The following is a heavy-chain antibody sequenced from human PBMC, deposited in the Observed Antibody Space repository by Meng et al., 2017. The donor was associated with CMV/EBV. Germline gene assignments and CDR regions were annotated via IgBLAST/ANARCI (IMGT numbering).Heavy chain of an antibody. CDR2: NSAYNGNT. J-gene: IGHJ4*02. CDR1: GYTFTSYG. Sequence: ASVKVSCKASGYTFTSYGISWVRQAPGQGLEWMGWNSAYNGNTNYAQKLQGRVTMTTDTSTSTAYMELRSLRSDDTAVYYCARHSEEFYDYVWGSYRVLGIFDYWGQGTLVTVSS. D-gene: IGHD3-16*02. V-gene: IGHV1-18*01. CDR3: ARHSEEFYDYVWGSYRVLGIFDY.